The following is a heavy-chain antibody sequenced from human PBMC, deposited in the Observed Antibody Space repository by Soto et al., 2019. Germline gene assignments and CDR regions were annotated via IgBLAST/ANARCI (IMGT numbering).Heavy chain of an antibody. V-gene: IGHV1-2*02. CDR1: GYSFTDYY. J-gene: IGHJ6*02. D-gene: IGHD1-1*01. CDR3: ARVNGRRTDYYYYGMDV. Sequence: GASVKVSCKASGYSFTDYYMHWVRQAPGQGLEWLGWINPNRGVTGYAQEFQGRVTLTRDTSISTAYMELSRLRSDDTAVYYCARVNGRRTDYYYYGMDVWGQGTTVTV. CDR2: INPNRGVT.